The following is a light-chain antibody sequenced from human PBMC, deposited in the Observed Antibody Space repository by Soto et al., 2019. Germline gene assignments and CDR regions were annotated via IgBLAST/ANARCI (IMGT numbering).Light chain of an antibody. J-gene: IGLJ2*01. CDR1: SSDVGGYNY. Sequence: QSALTQPASVSGSPGQSITISCTGTSSDVGGYNYVSWYQQHPGKAPKLMIYDVSNRPSGVSNRFSGSKSGNTASLTISGLQAEDEDDYYCSSDTSSSTVVFGGGTKLTVL. V-gene: IGLV2-14*01. CDR3: SSDTSSSTVV. CDR2: DVS.